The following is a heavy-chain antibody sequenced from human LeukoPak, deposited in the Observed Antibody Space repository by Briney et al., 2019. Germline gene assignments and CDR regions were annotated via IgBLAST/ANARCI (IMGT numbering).Heavy chain of an antibody. Sequence: PETLSLTCAVYGGSFSGYYWSWIRQPPGKGLEWIGEINHSGSTNYNPSLKSRVTMSVDTSKNQFSLKLSSVTAADTAVYYCAREHAFYYDSSGTALTAEIKYYFDYWGQGTLVTVSS. CDR1: GGSFSGYY. D-gene: IGHD3-22*01. CDR3: AREHAFYYDSSGTALTAEIKYYFDY. CDR2: INHSGST. J-gene: IGHJ4*02. V-gene: IGHV4-34*01.